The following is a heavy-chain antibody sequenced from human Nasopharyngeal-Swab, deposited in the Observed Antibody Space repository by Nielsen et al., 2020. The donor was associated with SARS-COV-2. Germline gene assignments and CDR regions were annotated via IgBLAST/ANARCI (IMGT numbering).Heavy chain of an antibody. D-gene: IGHD2-21*02. J-gene: IGHJ6*02. CDR2: INTGNDNT. CDR1: GYTFTTYA. V-gene: IGHV1-3*04. Sequence: ASVKVSCKASGYTFTTYAMHWVRQAPGQGLEWMGWINTGNDNTKYSQKFQGRVTITRDTSASTAYMELSSLRSEDTAVYYCARDGSLSYCGGDCPPYGMDVWGQGTTVTVSS. CDR3: ARDGSLSYCGGDCPPYGMDV.